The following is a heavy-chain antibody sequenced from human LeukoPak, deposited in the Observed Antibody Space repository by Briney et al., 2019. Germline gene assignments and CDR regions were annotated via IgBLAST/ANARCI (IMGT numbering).Heavy chain of an antibody. D-gene: IGHD3-3*01. J-gene: IGHJ6*03. CDR2: IYYSGST. V-gene: IGHV4-59*01. CDR1: GGSISDYY. CDR3: ARGDFCSKSNCYLRPMDV. Sequence: PSETLSLTCSVSGGSISDYYWNWIRQPPGKGLEWIGYIYYSGSTTYNPSLKSRVTMSVDTAKNQFSLKVRSVTAADTAVYYCARGDFCSKSNCYLRPMDVWGKGTTVTVSS.